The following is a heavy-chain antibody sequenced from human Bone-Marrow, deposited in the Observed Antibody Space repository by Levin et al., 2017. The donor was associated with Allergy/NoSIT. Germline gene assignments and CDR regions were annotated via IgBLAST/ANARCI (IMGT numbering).Heavy chain of an antibody. J-gene: IGHJ3*01. CDR2: INPNSGDT. CDR3: ARQRYTYNWPKEGVAYDV. CDR1: GNTFTAFY. D-gene: IGHD1-20*01. Sequence: ASVKVSCKASGNTFTAFYTHWVRQAPGQGLEWMGRINPNSGDTNYAQKFQGRVTMTRDTSISTAYMELSRLTSDDTAVYYCARQRYTYNWPKEGVAYDVWGQGTMVTVSS. V-gene: IGHV1-2*06.